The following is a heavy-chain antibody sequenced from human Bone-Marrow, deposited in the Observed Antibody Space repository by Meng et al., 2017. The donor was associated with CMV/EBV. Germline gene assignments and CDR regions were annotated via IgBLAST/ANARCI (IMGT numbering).Heavy chain of an antibody. J-gene: IGHJ6*02. CDR2: MNPNSDNT. D-gene: IGHD6-13*01. Sequence: ASVKVSCKASGYTLTTFDFNWVRQATGQGLEWMGWMNPNSDNTASAQKLQGKVTMTRNTSISIASVELISLRSEDTAVYYCARIRGSSWLSFRVEYNYYGIDVWGQGTTVTVSS. CDR3: ARIRGSSWLSFRVEYNYYGIDV. V-gene: IGHV1-8*01. CDR1: GYTLTTFD.